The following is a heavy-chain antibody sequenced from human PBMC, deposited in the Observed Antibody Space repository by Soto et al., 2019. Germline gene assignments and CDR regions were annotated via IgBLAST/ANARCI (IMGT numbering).Heavy chain of an antibody. Sequence: ASVKVSCKTSGYTFIGYYMHWVRPAPGQRLEWMGWINAGNGNTKYSQKFQGRVTITRDTSASTAYMELSSLRSEDTAVYYCASAPYSYGYYWFDPWGQGTLVTVSS. V-gene: IGHV1-3*01. CDR1: GYTFIGYY. CDR3: ASAPYSYGYYWFDP. CDR2: INAGNGNT. D-gene: IGHD5-18*01. J-gene: IGHJ5*02.